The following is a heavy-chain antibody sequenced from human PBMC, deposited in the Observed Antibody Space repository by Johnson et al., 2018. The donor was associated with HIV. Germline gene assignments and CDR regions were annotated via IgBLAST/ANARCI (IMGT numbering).Heavy chain of an antibody. Sequence: VQLVESGGGLVQPGGSLKLSCAASGFTFSGSAMHWVRQAFGQGLAWVGRIRSKANSYATAYAASVKGRFTITRDDSKNTAYLQMNSLKTEDTAVYYFTRRVVGATTDDAFDIWGQGTMVTVSS. V-gene: IGHV3-73*02. CDR2: IRSKANSYAT. D-gene: IGHD1-26*01. J-gene: IGHJ3*02. CDR3: TRRVVGATTDDAFDI. CDR1: GFTFSGSA.